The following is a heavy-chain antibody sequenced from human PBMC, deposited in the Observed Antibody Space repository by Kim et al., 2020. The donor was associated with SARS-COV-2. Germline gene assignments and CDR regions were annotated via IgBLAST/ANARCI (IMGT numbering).Heavy chain of an antibody. D-gene: IGHD6-6*01. V-gene: IGHV6-1*01. CDR3: ARDSVRHFDY. CDR2: YK. Sequence: YKEYAVSVKSRITIHPDTSKNQFSLQLNSVTPEETAVYYCARDSVRHFDYWGQGTLVTVSS. J-gene: IGHJ4*02.